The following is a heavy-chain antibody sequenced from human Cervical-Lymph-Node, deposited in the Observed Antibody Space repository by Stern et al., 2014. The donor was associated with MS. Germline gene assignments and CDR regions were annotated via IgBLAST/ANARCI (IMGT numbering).Heavy chain of an antibody. J-gene: IGHJ4*01. CDR1: GASINSGSYY. CDR3: ARLPGAVGSFYFDS. Sequence: QLQLQESGPGLVRPSQTLSLTCTVSGASINSGSYYWSWVRQPAGKGLEWIGRIYTSGSTDYSPSLTSRVTISLDTSKNQFSLHLSSVTAADTAVYYCARLPGAVGSFYFDSWGQGSLVTVSS. CDR2: IYTSGST. D-gene: IGHD6-19*01. V-gene: IGHV4-61*02.